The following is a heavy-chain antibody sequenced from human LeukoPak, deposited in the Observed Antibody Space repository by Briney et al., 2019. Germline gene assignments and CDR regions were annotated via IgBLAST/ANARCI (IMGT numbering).Heavy chain of an antibody. CDR2: IRSKANSYAT. CDR3: TRHSDRWLIVGATNPTPYDY. CDR1: GFTFSGSA. Sequence: GGSLRLSCAASGFTFSGSAMHWVRQASGKGLEWVGRIRSKANSYATAYAASVKGRFTISRDDSKNTAYLQMNSLKTEDTAVYYCTRHSDRWLIVGATNPTPYDYWGQGTLVTVSS. J-gene: IGHJ4*02. V-gene: IGHV3-73*01. D-gene: IGHD1-26*01.